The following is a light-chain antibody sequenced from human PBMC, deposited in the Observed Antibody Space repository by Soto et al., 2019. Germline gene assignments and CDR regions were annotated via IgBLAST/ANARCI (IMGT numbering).Light chain of an antibody. J-gene: IGKJ4*01. CDR2: DAS. Sequence: EIVLTQCPATLSLSPGERATLSCRASQSVSSYLAWYQQKPGQAPRLLIYDASNRATGIPARFGGSGSGTDFTLTINSLEPEDFAVYYCQQRSNWPLTFGGGTKVEIK. CDR3: QQRSNWPLT. CDR1: QSVSSY. V-gene: IGKV3-11*01.